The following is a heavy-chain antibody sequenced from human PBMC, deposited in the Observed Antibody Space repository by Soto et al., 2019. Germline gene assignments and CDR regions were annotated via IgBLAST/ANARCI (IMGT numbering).Heavy chain of an antibody. Sequence: GGSLRLSCAASGFTFSSYAMSWVRQAPGKGLEWVSAISGSGGSTYYADSVKGRFTISRDNSKNTLYLQMNSLRAEDTAVYYCAKGAYGDDYYYYGMDVWGQGTTVTVSS. CDR1: GFTFSSYA. CDR3: AKGAYGDDYYYYGMDV. J-gene: IGHJ6*02. CDR2: ISGSGGST. V-gene: IGHV3-23*01. D-gene: IGHD4-17*01.